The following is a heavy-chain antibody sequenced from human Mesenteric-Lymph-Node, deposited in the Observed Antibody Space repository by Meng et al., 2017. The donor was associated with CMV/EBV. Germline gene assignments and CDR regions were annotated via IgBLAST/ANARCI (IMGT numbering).Heavy chain of an antibody. CDR1: GYTFTSYV. CDR3: ARVKYYDGSGYVGVTPWAYYYYGMDV. V-gene: IGHV1-18*01. CDR2: ISPYNGNT. J-gene: IGHJ6*02. Sequence: ASVTVSCKASGYTFTSYVISWVRQAPGQGLEWMGWISPYNGNTNYAQKLQGRVTMTTDTSTSTTYMELRSLRSDDTAVYYCARVKYYDGSGYVGVTPWAYYYYGMDVWGQGTTVTVSS. D-gene: IGHD3-22*01.